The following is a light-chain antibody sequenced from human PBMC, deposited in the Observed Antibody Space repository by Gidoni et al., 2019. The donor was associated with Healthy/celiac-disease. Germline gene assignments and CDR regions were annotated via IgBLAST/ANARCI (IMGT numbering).Light chain of an antibody. CDR2: DAS. CDR1: QSVSSY. V-gene: IGKV3-11*01. Sequence: EIVLTQSPATLSLSPGERATLSCRASQSVSSYLAWYQQKPGQAPRLLIYDASNRATGIPARFSGSGSGTDFNLTISSLEPEDFAVYYCQQRRNWPPITFGQGTRLEIK. CDR3: QQRRNWPPIT. J-gene: IGKJ5*01.